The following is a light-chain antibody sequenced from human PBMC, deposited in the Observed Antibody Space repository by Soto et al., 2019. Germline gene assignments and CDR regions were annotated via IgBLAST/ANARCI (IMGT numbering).Light chain of an antibody. CDR1: QSVSSSY. CDR2: GAS. J-gene: IGKJ2*01. V-gene: IGKV3-20*01. Sequence: EIVLTQSPGTLSLSPGERATLSCRASQSVSSSYLAWYQQKPGQAPRLLISGASTRATGIPDRFSGSGSESDLTLTLSRREPEDFALYYCQQYGSLPHPWVTFGQGTKLEI. CDR3: QQYGSLPHPWVT.